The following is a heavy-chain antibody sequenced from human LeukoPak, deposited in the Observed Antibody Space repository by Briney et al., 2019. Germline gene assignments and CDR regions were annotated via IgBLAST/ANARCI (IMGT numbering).Heavy chain of an antibody. CDR2: IYIKST. V-gene: IGHV4-59*01. CDR3: ARDTTVASGMQY. CDR1: GGSISTFS. D-gene: IGHD6-19*01. Sequence: PSETLSLTCTVSGGSISTFSWSWIRQFPGKGLEWIGSIYIKSTNYNPSLKSRVAISVGTSKNQFSLRLDSVTTADTAVYYCARDTTVASGMQYWGQGTLVTVSS. J-gene: IGHJ4*02.